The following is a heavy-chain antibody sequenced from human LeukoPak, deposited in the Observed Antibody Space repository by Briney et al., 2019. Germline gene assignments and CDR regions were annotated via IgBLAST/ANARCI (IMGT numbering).Heavy chain of an antibody. V-gene: IGHV4-4*02. J-gene: IGHJ6*03. CDR2: IYHSGST. CDR3: ARDRVYYYYMDV. Sequence: PSETLSLTCAVSGGSISSSNWWSWVRQPPGKGLEWIGEIYHSGSTYYNPSLKSRVTISVDTSKNQFSLKLSSVTAADTAVYYCARDRVYYYYMDVWGKGTTVTVSS. CDR1: GGSISSSNW.